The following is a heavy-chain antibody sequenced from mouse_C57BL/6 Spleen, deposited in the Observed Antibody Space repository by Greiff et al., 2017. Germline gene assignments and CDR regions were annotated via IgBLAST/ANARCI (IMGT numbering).Heavy chain of an antibody. Sequence: QVQLQQPGAELVRPGSSVKLSCKASGYTFTSYWMHWVKQRPIQGLEWIGNIDPSDSETHYNQKFKDKDTLTVDKSSSTAYMQLSSLTSEDSAVYYCARRVYYYGSSPYYFDYWGQGTTLTVSS. CDR3: ARRVYYYGSSPYYFDY. J-gene: IGHJ2*01. D-gene: IGHD1-1*01. V-gene: IGHV1-52*01. CDR2: IDPSDSET. CDR1: GYTFTSYW.